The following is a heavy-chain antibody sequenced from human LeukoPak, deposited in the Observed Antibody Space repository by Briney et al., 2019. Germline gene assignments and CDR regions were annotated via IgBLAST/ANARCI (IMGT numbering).Heavy chain of an antibody. CDR3: ARDLGTQEYFDY. D-gene: IGHD1-1*01. J-gene: IGHJ4*02. CDR2: ISASGRTT. Sequence: GGSLRLSCAASGFTFSDYYMSWIRQAPGKGLEWISYISASGRTTYYADSVKGRFTISRDNAKNSLYLVMDSPRAEDTAVYFCARDLGTQEYFDYWGQGSWVSVSS. V-gene: IGHV3-11*01. CDR1: GFTFSDYY.